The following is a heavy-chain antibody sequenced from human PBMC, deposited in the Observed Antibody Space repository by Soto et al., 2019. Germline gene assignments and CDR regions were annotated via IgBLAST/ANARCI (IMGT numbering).Heavy chain of an antibody. V-gene: IGHV3-30-3*01. CDR3: ARDYYKYYDSSGYYRSPAY. Sequence: PGGSLRLSCTGSGFTLSSYALHWVRQAPGKGLEWVALISYDGSDKDYADSVKGRFTISRDNSRNTLFLQMNSLRAEDTAVYYCARDYYKYYDSSGYYRSPAYWGQGTLVTAPQ. D-gene: IGHD3-22*01. CDR1: GFTLSSYA. CDR2: ISYDGSDK. J-gene: IGHJ4*02.